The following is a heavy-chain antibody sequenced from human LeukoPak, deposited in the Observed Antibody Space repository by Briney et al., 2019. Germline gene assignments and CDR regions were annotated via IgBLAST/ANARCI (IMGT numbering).Heavy chain of an antibody. CDR2: IYSGGST. J-gene: IGHJ4*02. CDR1: EFSVGSNY. V-gene: IGHV3-66*01. CDR3: ARVGATTGYFDY. Sequence: GGSLRLSCAASEFSVGSNYMTWVRQAPGKGLEWVSLIYSGGSTYYADSVKGRFTISRDNSKNTLYLQMNSLRAEDTAVYYCARVGATTGYFDYWGQGTLVTVSS. D-gene: IGHD1-26*01.